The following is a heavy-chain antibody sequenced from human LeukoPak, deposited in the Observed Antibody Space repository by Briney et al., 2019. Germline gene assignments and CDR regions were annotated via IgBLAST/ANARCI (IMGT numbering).Heavy chain of an antibody. Sequence: ASVKVSCKDSGYTFTNYALHWVRQAPGQRLEWMGWINTGNGNTKYSQKFQGRVTITRATSASTAYMELSSLRSEDTAVYYCARVGYSGYDSRPVFNYWGQGTLVTVSS. J-gene: IGHJ4*02. CDR1: GYTFTNYA. CDR2: INTGNGNT. D-gene: IGHD5-12*01. V-gene: IGHV1-3*04. CDR3: ARVGYSGYDSRPVFNY.